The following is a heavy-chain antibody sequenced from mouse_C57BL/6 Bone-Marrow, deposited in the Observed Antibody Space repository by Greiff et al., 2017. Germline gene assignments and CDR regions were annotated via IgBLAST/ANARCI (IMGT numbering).Heavy chain of an antibody. D-gene: IGHD2-1*01. CDR1: GYAFSSSW. CDR2: IYPGDGDT. J-gene: IGHJ4*01. CDR3: ARGYGNYGRSAMDY. V-gene: IGHV1-82*01. Sequence: QVQLKESGPELVKPGASVKISCKASGYAFSSSWMNWVKQRPGKGLEWIGRIYPGDGDTNYNGKFKGKATFTADTSSNTAYMQLSSLTTEDSAICYCARGYGNYGRSAMDYWGQGTSVTVSS.